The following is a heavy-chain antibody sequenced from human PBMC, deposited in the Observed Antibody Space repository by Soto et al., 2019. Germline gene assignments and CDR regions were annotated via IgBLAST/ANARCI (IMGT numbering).Heavy chain of an antibody. CDR1: RFTFSSYG. J-gene: IGHJ3*02. Sequence: QVQLVESGGGVVQPGRSLKLSCAASRFTFSSYGMHWVGQAPGKGLEWVAVISSDGSDQYYADSVRGRFTISRDNSKNTLSLHMNSLRAEDTALYYCAKDWRSSSWESDAFDIWGQGTMVTVSS. CDR3: AKDWRSSSWESDAFDI. D-gene: IGHD6-6*01. V-gene: IGHV3-30*18. CDR2: ISSDGSDQ.